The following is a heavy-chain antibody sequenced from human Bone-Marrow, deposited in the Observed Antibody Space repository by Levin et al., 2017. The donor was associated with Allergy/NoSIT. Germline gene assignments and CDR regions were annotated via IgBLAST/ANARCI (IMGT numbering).Heavy chain of an antibody. V-gene: IGHV3-21*01. CDR3: ARGSGGFLVL. CDR2: ISRASRYI. J-gene: IGHJ4*01. Sequence: KSGGSLRLSCAASGFSFSDETMNWVRQAPGKGLEWISSISRASRYIYSAESLKGRFSISRDNAHNSLFLQMNGLRVDDTAVYYCARGSGGFLVLWGQGTLVTVSS. CDR1: GFSFSDET. D-gene: IGHD2/OR15-2a*01.